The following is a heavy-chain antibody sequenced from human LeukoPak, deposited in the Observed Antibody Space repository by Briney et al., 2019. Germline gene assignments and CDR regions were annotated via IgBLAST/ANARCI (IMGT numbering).Heavy chain of an antibody. V-gene: IGHV3-53*01. Sequence: GGSLRLSRAVSGFIVSDYYMYWVRQAPGKSLEWVSVIYTGGRTLYADSVRGRVTISRDSPKNTLYLQMDSLRAEDTAVYYCARDSSDFGDALDIWGQGTMVTVSS. CDR1: GFIVSDYY. CDR3: ARDSSDFGDALDI. CDR2: IYTGGRT. D-gene: IGHD3-3*01. J-gene: IGHJ3*02.